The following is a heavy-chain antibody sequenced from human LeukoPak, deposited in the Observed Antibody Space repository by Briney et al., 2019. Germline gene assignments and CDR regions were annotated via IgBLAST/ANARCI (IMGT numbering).Heavy chain of an antibody. CDR3: ARRGEGVAATPHDY. D-gene: IGHD2-15*01. J-gene: IGHJ4*02. V-gene: IGHV3-21*01. CDR1: GFTFSSYS. CDR2: ISSSSSYI. Sequence: GGSLRLSCAASGFTFSSYSMNWVRQAPGKGLEWVSSISSSSSYIYYADSVKGRFTISRDNAKNSLYLQMNSLRAEDTAVYYCARRGEGVAATPHDYWGQGTLATVSS.